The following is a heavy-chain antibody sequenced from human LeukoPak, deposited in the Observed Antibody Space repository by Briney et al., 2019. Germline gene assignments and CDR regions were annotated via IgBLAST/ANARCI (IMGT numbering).Heavy chain of an antibody. D-gene: IGHD3-10*01. Sequence: SAVKVSCQASGCTLSSYAISWVRQAPGQGLEWMGRLIPIFCTANYAQKFQGRVTITTDESTSTAYMEMSSLRSEDTAVYYCARGRGTMVRGVSRDYYYYMDVWGKGTTVTVSS. CDR3: ARGRGTMVRGVSRDYYYYMDV. CDR1: GCTLSSYA. V-gene: IGHV1-69*05. J-gene: IGHJ6*03. CDR2: LIPIFCTA.